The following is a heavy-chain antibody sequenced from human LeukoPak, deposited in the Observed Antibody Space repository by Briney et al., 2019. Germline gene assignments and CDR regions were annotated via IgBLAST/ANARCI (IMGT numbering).Heavy chain of an antibody. Sequence: SETLSLTCSVSGGSIRSGDHYWSWIRQPPGKSLEWIGYIYFSGSTYYNPSLKSRVTISVDTSTSQFSLKLSSVTAADTAIYYCARYCSGTGCHGPFDSWGPGTLVTVSS. CDR1: GGSIRSGDHY. CDR3: ARYCSGTGCHGPFDS. CDR2: IYFSGST. V-gene: IGHV4-30-4*01. D-gene: IGHD2-2*01. J-gene: IGHJ4*02.